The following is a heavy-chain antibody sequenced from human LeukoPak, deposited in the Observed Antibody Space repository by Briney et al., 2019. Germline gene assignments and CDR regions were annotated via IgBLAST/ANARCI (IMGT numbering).Heavy chain of an antibody. Sequence: ASVTVSCKTSGYSFTGYYMHWVRQAPGQGLEWMGWINPSSGGTSSAQKFQGRVTMTRDTSITTVYMEVRWLTSDDTAVYYCARADRLHGGPYLIGPWGQGTLVTVSS. D-gene: IGHD2-21*01. V-gene: IGHV1-2*02. CDR1: GYSFTGYY. CDR3: ARADRLHGGPYLIGP. J-gene: IGHJ5*02. CDR2: INPSSGGT.